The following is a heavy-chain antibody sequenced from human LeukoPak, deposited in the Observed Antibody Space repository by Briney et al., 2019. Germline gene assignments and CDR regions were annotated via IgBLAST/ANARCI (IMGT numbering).Heavy chain of an antibody. CDR3: TREGPDYYFDY. Sequence: ASVKVSCKASGYTFTSYAMHWVRQAPGQRLEWMGWINAGNGNTKYSQKFQGRVTITRDTSASTAYMELSSLRSEDTAVYYCTREGPDYYFDYWGQGTLVTVSS. V-gene: IGHV1-3*01. CDR2: INAGNGNT. J-gene: IGHJ4*02. CDR1: GYTFTSYA.